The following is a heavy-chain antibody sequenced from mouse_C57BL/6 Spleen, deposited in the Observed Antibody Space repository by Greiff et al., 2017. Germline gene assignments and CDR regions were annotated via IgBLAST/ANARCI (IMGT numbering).Heavy chain of an antibody. J-gene: IGHJ4*01. CDR3: ARAYYDYDVYYAMDY. Sequence: VQLKQSGAELVKPGASVKLSCTASGFNTKDYYMHWVKQRTEQGLEWIGRIDPEDGDTKYAPKFQGKATITADTSSNTAYLQLSSLTSEDTAVYYCARAYYDYDVYYAMDYWGQGTSVTVSS. CDR1: GFNTKDYY. D-gene: IGHD2-4*01. V-gene: IGHV14-2*01. CDR2: IDPEDGDT.